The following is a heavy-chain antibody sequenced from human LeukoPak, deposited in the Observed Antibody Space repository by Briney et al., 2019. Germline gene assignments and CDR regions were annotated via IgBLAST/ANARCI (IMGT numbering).Heavy chain of an antibody. V-gene: IGHV3-23*01. CDR2: ISNSGGST. CDR1: GFIFGNYA. J-gene: IGHJ6*03. Sequence: GGSLRLSCAASGFIFGNYAMSWVRQAPGKGLEWVSAISNSGGSTYYADSVKGRFTISRDNSKNTLYLQMNSLRAEDTALYYCAKVLVAYQPNYYYYMDVWGKGTTVTVSS. CDR3: AKVLVAYQPNYYYYMDV. D-gene: IGHD5-12*01.